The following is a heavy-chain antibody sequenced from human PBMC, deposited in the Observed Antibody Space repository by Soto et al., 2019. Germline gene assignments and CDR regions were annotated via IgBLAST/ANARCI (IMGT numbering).Heavy chain of an antibody. J-gene: IGHJ4*02. D-gene: IGHD6-19*01. CDR1: GGTFSSYT. Sequence: SVKVSCKASGGTFSSYTISWVRQAPGQGLEWMGRIIPILGIANYAQKFQGRVTITRDTSASTAYMELSSLRSEDTAVYYCARTVAVPADFDYWGPGTLVTVS. V-gene: IGHV1-69*02. CDR3: ARTVAVPADFDY. CDR2: IIPILGIA.